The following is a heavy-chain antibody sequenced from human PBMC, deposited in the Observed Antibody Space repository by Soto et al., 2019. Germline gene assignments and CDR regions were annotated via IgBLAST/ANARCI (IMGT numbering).Heavy chain of an antibody. CDR3: ARGHYDFWSGYFATVDY. D-gene: IGHD3-3*01. J-gene: IGHJ4*02. CDR2: IHYSGST. CDR1: GGSISSYY. V-gene: IGHV4-59*08. Sequence: PSETLSLTCSVSGGSISSYYWSWIRQPPGKGLEWIGYIHYSGSTNYNPSLKSRVTISGDTSKNQFSLKLSSVTAADTAVYYCARGHYDFWSGYFATVDYWGQGSRVTVSS.